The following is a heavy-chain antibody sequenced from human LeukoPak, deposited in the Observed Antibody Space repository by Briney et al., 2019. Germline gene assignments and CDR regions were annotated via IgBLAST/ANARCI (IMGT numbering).Heavy chain of an antibody. CDR3: ARDMELGSYYYYMDV. Sequence: PSETLSLTCTVSGGSISSYYWSWIRQPPGKGLEWIGYIYYSVSTNYNPSLKSRVTISVDTSKNQFSLKLSSVTAADTAVYYCARDMELGSYYYYMDVWGKGTTVTVSS. J-gene: IGHJ6*03. CDR1: GGSISSYY. V-gene: IGHV4-59*12. D-gene: IGHD4/OR15-4a*01. CDR2: IYYSVST.